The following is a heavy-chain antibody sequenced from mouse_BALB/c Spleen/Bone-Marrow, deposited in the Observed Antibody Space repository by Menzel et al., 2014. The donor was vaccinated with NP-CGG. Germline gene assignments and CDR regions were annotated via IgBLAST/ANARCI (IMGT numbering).Heavy chain of an antibody. V-gene: IGHV1S22*01. D-gene: IGHD1-1*01. J-gene: IGHJ3*01. CDR1: GYTFTSYW. Sequence: LQQSGSELVRPGASVKLSCKASGYTFTSYWMHWVKQRPGQGPEWIGNIYPGSGSTNYDEKFKSKATLTVDTSSSTAYMQLSSLTSEDSAVYYCTSYGAWFAYWGQGTLVTVSA. CDR2: IYPGSGST. CDR3: TSYGAWFAY.